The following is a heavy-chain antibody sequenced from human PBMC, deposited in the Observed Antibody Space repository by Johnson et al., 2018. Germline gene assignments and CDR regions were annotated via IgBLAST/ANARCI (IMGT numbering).Heavy chain of an antibody. D-gene: IGHD3-10*01. J-gene: IGHJ4*02. CDR2: ITPITGIV. Sequence: QVQLVQSGAEVKKPASSVKVSCKASGGTFSSYTITWVRQAPGQGLECMGRITPITGIVSYGQKFQDRTTITADTFTSTAYVEVSSLTSEDTAVSYCLSSGRFGIPLASWGQGTLVTVSS. CDR3: LSSGRFGIPLAS. CDR1: GGTFSSYT. V-gene: IGHV1-69*02.